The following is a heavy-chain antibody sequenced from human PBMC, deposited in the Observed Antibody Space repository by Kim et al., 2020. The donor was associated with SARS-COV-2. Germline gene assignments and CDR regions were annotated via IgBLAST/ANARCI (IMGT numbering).Heavy chain of an antibody. J-gene: IGHJ5*02. V-gene: IGHV4-59*01. Sequence: SETLSLTCSVSGDSISPYYWSWIRQPPGKELEWIGNIYYSGTTHYNPSLKSRVTISVDTSKNQFSLRLSSVTAADTAMYYCAKVYCTSTSCSPYNWFDPWGRGTLVTVSS. CDR2: IYYSGTT. CDR3: AKVYCTSTSCSPYNWFDP. D-gene: IGHD2-2*01. CDR1: GDSISPYY.